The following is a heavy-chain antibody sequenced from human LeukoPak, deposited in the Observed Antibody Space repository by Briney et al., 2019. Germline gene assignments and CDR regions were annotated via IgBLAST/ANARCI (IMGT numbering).Heavy chain of an antibody. Sequence: SETLSLTCAASGGTISSSSWCSWGRQPPGKLLEWIGEIYHSGSTNYNPSLKSRVTISVDKSKNQFSLNLSSVTAADTAVYYCAREGSYRPLDYWGQGTLVTVSS. CDR3: AREGSYRPLDY. V-gene: IGHV4-4*02. CDR2: IYHSGST. D-gene: IGHD1-26*01. J-gene: IGHJ4*02. CDR1: GGTISSSSW.